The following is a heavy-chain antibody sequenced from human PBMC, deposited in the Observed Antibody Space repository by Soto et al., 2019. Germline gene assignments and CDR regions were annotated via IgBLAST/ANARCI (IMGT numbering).Heavy chain of an antibody. J-gene: IGHJ5*01. CDR3: ARHRSPDRWFVS. Sequence: SETLSLTCTVSGGSISSYYWSWIRQPPGKGLEWIGYIYYSGSTNYNPSLKSRVTISVDTSKNQFSLKLSSVTAADTAVYYCARHRSPDRWFVSWGQGTLVTVSS. CDR1: GGSISSYY. V-gene: IGHV4-59*08. CDR2: IYYSGST.